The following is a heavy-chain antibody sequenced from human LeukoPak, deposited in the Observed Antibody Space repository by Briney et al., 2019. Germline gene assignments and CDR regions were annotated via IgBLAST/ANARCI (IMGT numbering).Heavy chain of an antibody. V-gene: IGHV3-23*01. J-gene: IGHJ4*02. D-gene: IGHD2-2*01. Sequence: PGGSLRLSCAASGFTFSSYAMSWVRQAPGKGLEWVSAISGSGGSTYYADSLKGRFTISRDNSKNTLYLQMNSLRAEDTAVYYCAKGPGYCSSTSCFRPYFDYWGQGTLVTVSS. CDR1: GFTFSSYA. CDR2: ISGSGGST. CDR3: AKGPGYCSSTSCFRPYFDY.